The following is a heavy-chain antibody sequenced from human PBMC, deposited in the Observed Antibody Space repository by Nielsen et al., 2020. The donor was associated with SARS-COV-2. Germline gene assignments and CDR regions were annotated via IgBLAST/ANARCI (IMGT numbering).Heavy chain of an antibody. D-gene: IGHD6-19*01. CDR3: ARAITWLEAFDI. V-gene: IGHV1-46*01. CDR2: INPSGGST. J-gene: IGHJ3*02. Sequence: ASVKVSCKASGYTFTSHYMHWVRQAPGQGLEWMGIINPSGGSTSYAQKFQGRVTMTRDTSTSTVYMELSSLRSEDTAVYYCARAITWLEAFDIWGQGTMVTVSS. CDR1: GYTFTSHY.